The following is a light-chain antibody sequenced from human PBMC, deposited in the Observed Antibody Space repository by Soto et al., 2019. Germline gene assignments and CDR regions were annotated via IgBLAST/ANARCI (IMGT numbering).Light chain of an antibody. CDR3: HQYYSSIT. CDR2: GAS. Sequence: EIVMTQSPATLSVSPGERATLSCRASQSVTSNLAWYQQKPGQAPRLLIYGASTRATGIPARFSGSGSGTEFTLTISRVGPEDIAVYFCHQYYSSITFGGGTKVEVK. J-gene: IGKJ4*01. V-gene: IGKV3-15*01. CDR1: QSVTSN.